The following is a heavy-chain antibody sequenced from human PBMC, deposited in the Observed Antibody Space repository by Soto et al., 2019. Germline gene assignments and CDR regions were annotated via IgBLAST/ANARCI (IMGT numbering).Heavy chain of an antibody. D-gene: IGHD7-27*01. Sequence: VQLLESGGDLVQPGGSLRLSCVASGFILNNYAMSWVRQAPGKGLEWVSTIGGTDGDSDGVPWYEDSVKGRFTISRDSSTNTMFLHMDNLRAEDSAIYYRVKRGRNWGNFAFWGQGTTVVISS. CDR1: GFILNNYA. CDR3: VKRGRNWGNFAF. J-gene: IGHJ3*01. CDR2: IGGTDGDSDGVP. V-gene: IGHV3-23*01.